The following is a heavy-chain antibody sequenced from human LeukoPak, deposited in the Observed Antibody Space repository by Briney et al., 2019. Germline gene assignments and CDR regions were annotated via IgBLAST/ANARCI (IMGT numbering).Heavy chain of an antibody. Sequence: GGSLRLSCAASGFTFSDYYMNWVRQAPGKGLEWVSSISSSSSYIYYADSVKGRFTISRDNAKNSLYLQMNSLRAEDTAVYYCARGILYYDYVWGSYRPLYYFDYWGQGTLVTVSS. V-gene: IGHV3-21*01. CDR2: ISSSSSYI. J-gene: IGHJ4*02. CDR3: ARGILYYDYVWGSYRPLYYFDY. D-gene: IGHD3-16*02. CDR1: GFTFSDYY.